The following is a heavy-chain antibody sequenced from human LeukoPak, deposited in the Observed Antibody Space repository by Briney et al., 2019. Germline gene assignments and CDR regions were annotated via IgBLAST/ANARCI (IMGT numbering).Heavy chain of an antibody. J-gene: IGHJ4*02. CDR1: GGSFSGYY. Sequence: PSETLSLTCAVYGGSFSGYYWSWIRQPPGKGLEWIGEINHSGSTNYNPPLKSRVTISVDTSKNQFFLKLSSVTAADTAVYYCARGGYYFDYWGQGTLVTVSS. CDR3: ARGGYYFDY. CDR2: INHSGST. V-gene: IGHV4-34*01.